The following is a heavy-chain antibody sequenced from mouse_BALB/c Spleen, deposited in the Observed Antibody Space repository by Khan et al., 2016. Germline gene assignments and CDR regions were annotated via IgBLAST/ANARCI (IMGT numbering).Heavy chain of an antibody. Sequence: VQLQQSGAELVKSVATVKLSCTASGLYIKDTYMHWLKQCPEQGLEWIGSIAPPNGNTNDDSMFYGKANITAATASNTAYLQLSSLNSEDTAVYYCAGMAGKWGQGTTLTVSS. J-gene: IGHJ2*01. V-gene: IGHV14-3*02. CDR2: IAPPNGNT. CDR1: GLYIKDTY. CDR3: AGMAGK.